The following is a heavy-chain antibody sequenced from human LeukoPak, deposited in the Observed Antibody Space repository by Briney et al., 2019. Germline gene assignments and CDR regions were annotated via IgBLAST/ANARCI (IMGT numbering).Heavy chain of an antibody. CDR3: ARVTMIVVVNWFDP. Sequence: SETLSLTCTVSGGSFSSGSYYWSWIRQPPGKGLEWIGYIYYSGSTNYNPSLKSRVTISVDTSKNQFSLKLSSVTAADTAVYYCARVTMIVVVNWFDPWGQGTLVTVSS. V-gene: IGHV4-61*01. CDR1: GGSFSSGSYY. J-gene: IGHJ5*02. CDR2: IYYSGST. D-gene: IGHD3-22*01.